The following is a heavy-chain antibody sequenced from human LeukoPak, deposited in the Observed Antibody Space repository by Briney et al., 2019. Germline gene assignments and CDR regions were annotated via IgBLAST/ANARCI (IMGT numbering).Heavy chain of an antibody. J-gene: IGHJ4*02. D-gene: IGHD4-17*01. CDR1: GFTFGDYA. Sequence: PGGSLRLSCTASGFTFGDYAMSWVRQAPGKGLEWVGFIRSKAYGGTTEYAASVKGRFTISRDDSKSIAYLQMNSLKTEDTAVYYCTRVYGDYSRHYFDYWGQGTLVTVSS. CDR2: IRSKAYGGTT. V-gene: IGHV3-49*04. CDR3: TRVYGDYSRHYFDY.